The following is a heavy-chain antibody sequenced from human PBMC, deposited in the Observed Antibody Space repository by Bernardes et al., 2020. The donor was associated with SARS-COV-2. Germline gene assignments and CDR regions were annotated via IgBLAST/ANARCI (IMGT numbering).Heavy chain of an antibody. CDR3: ARGGSGYSSEFGIYNWFDP. Sequence: ASVKVSCKASGYTFTSYEINWVRQATGQGLEWMGWMNPNSGNTGYAQKFQGRVTMTRNTSISTAYMELSSLRSEDTAVYYCARGGSGYSSEFGIYNWFDPWGQGTLVTGSS. J-gene: IGHJ5*02. CDR1: GYTFTSYE. CDR2: MNPNSGNT. V-gene: IGHV1-8*01. D-gene: IGHD6-25*01.